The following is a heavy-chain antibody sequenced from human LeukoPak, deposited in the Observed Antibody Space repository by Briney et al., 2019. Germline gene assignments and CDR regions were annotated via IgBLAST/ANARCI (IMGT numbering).Heavy chain of an antibody. CDR1: GGSISVSSYY. D-gene: IGHD6-25*01. V-gene: IGHV4-39*01. Sequence: SETLSLTCTVSGGSISVSSYYWGWIRQPPGKGLEWIRSIYYIRSPYYRPSLNRRLPISVDTSQNQFSLKLSSVTAADTAVYYCARSGGYGLFDYWGQGILVTVSS. CDR3: ARSGGYGLFDY. J-gene: IGHJ4*02. CDR2: IYYIRSP.